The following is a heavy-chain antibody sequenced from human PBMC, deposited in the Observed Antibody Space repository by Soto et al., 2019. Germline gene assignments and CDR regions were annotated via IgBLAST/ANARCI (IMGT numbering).Heavy chain of an antibody. D-gene: IGHD2-2*01. CDR3: VRSVPAATWQYSGMDV. J-gene: IGHJ6*02. Sequence: QVRLQESGPGLVEPSGTLSLTCAVSGDSVSSSSCWSWVRQAPGKGLEWIGEIYHSGTFNYNPSLASRVSATLDKSRTQWRLNLKSVTAADTAVYYCVRSVPAATWQYSGMDVWGQGTTVTVSS. CDR1: GDSVSSSSC. V-gene: IGHV4-4*02. CDR2: IYHSGTF.